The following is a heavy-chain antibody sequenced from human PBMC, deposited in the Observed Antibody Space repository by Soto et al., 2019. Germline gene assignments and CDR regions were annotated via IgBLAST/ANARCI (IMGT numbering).Heavy chain of an antibody. V-gene: IGHV4-31*03. CDR2: IFYTGSA. CDR1: GASIRTGGYY. Sequence: SETLSLTCTVSGASIRTGGYYWSWIRQRPGKGLEWIAYIFYTGSAYYNPSLESRLSISIDRPKNQCSLELRSVSVADTAVYYCASDRKDYTDVWGKGNRVTVYS. CDR3: ASDRKDYTDV. J-gene: IGHJ4*02. D-gene: IGHD4-4*01.